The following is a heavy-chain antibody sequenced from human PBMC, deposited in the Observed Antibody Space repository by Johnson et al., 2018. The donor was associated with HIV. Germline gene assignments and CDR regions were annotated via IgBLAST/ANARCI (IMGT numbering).Heavy chain of an antibody. CDR1: GFTFSSYG. D-gene: IGHD3-10*01. CDR3: AKAHGFGEFMIAFDI. J-gene: IGHJ3*02. CDR2: ISYDGSNE. V-gene: IGHV3-30*18. Sequence: QVQLVESGGGVVQPGRSLRLSCAACGFTFSSYGMHWVRQAPGKGLQWVAVISYDGSNEYYADSVKGRFTISRDNSKNTLYLQMNSLRAEDTAVYYCAKAHGFGEFMIAFDIWGQGTMVTVSS.